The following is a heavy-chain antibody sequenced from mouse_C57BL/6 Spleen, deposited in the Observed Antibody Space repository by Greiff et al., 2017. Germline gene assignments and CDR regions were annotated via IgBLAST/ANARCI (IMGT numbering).Heavy chain of an antibody. CDR2: IDPSDSYT. CDR1: GYTFTSYW. CDR3: ARGREGFITTVVEGDY. V-gene: IGHV1-50*01. D-gene: IGHD1-1*01. Sequence: QVQLKQPGAELVKPGASVKLSCKASGYTFTSYWMQWVKQRPGQGLEWIGEIDPSDSYTNYNQKFKGKATLTVDTSSSTAYMQLSSLTSEDSAVYYCARGREGFITTVVEGDYWGQGTTLTVSS. J-gene: IGHJ2*01.